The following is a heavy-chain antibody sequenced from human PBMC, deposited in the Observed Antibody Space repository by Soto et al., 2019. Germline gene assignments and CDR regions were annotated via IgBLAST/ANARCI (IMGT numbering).Heavy chain of an antibody. Sequence: PGGSLRLSCASSGFTLSSYAMSLVRQAPGKGLEWVSVISGSGDNTYYADSVKGRFTISRDKSKNTLYVQMNSLRAEDTAVYYCAKSRGYSYGYFDYWGQGTLVTVSS. CDR2: ISGSGDNT. V-gene: IGHV3-23*01. D-gene: IGHD5-18*01. CDR1: GFTLSSYA. J-gene: IGHJ4*02. CDR3: AKSRGYSYGYFDY.